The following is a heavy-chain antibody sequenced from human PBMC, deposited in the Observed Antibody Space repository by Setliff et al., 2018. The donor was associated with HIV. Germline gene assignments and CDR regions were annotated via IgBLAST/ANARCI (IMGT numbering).Heavy chain of an antibody. CDR2: IQTSEGT. Sequence: PSETLSLTCTVSGGSISTDYWTWVRQSAGKGLEWIGRIQTSEGTKYNPSLNSRVTVSIDTPKNQFSLDLISVTAADTAVYYCARGGYGSGNAYYFADWGQGTLVTVS. CDR3: ARGGYGSGNAYYFAD. CDR1: GGSISTDY. V-gene: IGHV4-4*07. D-gene: IGHD3-10*01. J-gene: IGHJ4*02.